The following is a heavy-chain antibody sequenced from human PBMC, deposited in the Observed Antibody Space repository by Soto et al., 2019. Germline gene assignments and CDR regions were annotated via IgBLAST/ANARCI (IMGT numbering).Heavy chain of an antibody. V-gene: IGHV5-51*01. Sequence: GEALKSSSKGSGYSFISYWAGSVRHKPGKGLEWMGIIYPGDSDTRYSPSFQGQVTISADKSISTAYLQWSSLKASDTAMYYRARHGLPIYYYYGMDVWGQGTTVTVSS. CDR2: IYPGDSDT. CDR1: GYSFISYW. CDR3: ARHGLPIYYYYGMDV. J-gene: IGHJ6*02. D-gene: IGHD5-12*01.